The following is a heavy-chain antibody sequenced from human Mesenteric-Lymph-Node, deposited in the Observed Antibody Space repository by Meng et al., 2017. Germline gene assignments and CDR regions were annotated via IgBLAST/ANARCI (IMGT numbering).Heavy chain of an antibody. Sequence: GGSLRLSCAASGFAFRTYAMSWLRQAPGKGLEWVANIEQDGSEKDYVDSVKGRFIISRDNAKNLLYLQMNSLRAEDSAVYYCARDGHSYGPDLDYWGQGNLVTVSS. V-gene: IGHV3-7*01. CDR3: ARDGHSYGPDLDY. CDR1: GFAFRTYA. J-gene: IGHJ4*02. D-gene: IGHD5-18*01. CDR2: IEQDGSEK.